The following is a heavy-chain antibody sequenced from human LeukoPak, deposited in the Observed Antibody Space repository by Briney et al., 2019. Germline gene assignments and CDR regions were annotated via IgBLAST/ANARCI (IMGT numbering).Heavy chain of an antibody. CDR1: GGTFSSYA. CDR3: ARAGYSYGYDY. V-gene: IGHV1-2*02. Sequence: ASVKVSCKASGGTFSSYAISWVRQAPGQGLEWMGWINPNSGGTNYAQKFQGRVTMTRDTSISTAYMELSRLRSDDTAVYYCARAGYSYGYDYWGQGTLVTVSS. CDR2: INPNSGGT. J-gene: IGHJ4*02. D-gene: IGHD5-18*01.